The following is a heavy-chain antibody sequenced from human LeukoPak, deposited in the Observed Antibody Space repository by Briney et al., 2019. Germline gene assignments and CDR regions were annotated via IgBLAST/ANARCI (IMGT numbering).Heavy chain of an antibody. J-gene: IGHJ4*02. CDR3: ARTPPGGDVDH. CDR1: GYTFTSYD. D-gene: IGHD3-16*01. CDR2: INPNSGNT. V-gene: IGHV1-8*01. Sequence: VASVKVSCKASGYTFTSYDINWVRHATGQGLEWMGWINPNSGNTGYAQNFQGRVTITRNTPLSTAYMELSSLRSEDTAVYYCARTPPGGDVDHWGQGTLVTVSS.